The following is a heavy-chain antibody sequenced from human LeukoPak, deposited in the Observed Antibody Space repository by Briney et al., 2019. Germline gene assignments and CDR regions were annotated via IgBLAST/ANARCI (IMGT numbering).Heavy chain of an antibody. J-gene: IGHJ4*02. D-gene: IGHD1-7*01. CDR3: ARHLPEGNFFDY. Sequence: SETLSLTCTVSGGSISSSSYYWGWIRQPPGKGLEWIGSIYYSGSTYYNPSLKSRVTISADTSKNQFSLKLSSVTAADTAVYYCARHLPEGNFFDYWGQGTLVTVSS. CDR1: GGSISSSSYY. V-gene: IGHV4-39*01. CDR2: IYYSGST.